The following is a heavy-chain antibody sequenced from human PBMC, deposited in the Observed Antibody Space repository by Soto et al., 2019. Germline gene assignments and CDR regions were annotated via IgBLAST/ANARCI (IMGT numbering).Heavy chain of an antibody. CDR3: SSQARFTAIWDH. V-gene: IGHV3-73*02. CDR1: GFTFSGSA. CDR2: IRSKGNSYAT. D-gene: IGHD3-9*01. J-gene: IGHJ4*02. Sequence: EVPLVESGGGLVQPGGSLTLSCAASGFTFSGSAVHWVRQASGKGLEWVGRIRSKGNSYATAYAASVKGRFSISRDDSKSTAYLQMNSLKTEDTAVYYCSSQARFTAIWDHWGQGTLVTVSS.